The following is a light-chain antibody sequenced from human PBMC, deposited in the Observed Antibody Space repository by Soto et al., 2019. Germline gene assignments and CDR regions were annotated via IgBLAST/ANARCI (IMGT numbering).Light chain of an antibody. Sequence: DVHMTQSPSSLSASVGDIFTVTCRASQHIRTYLNWYQRKPGRAPDLLIYSASNLKSGVPSRFSGSGYGTDLTITISNLKPEDLETYLCQQSFDFPWTFGHGTKVDIK. V-gene: IGKV1-39*01. CDR2: SAS. J-gene: IGKJ1*01. CDR1: QHIRTY. CDR3: QQSFDFPWT.